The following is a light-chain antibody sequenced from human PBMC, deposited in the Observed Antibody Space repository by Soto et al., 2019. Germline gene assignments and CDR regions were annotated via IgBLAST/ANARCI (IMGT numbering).Light chain of an antibody. J-gene: IGKJ2*01. CDR3: QQYNSYPNT. CDR1: QTISDW. CDR2: KAS. Sequence: DIQMTQSPSTLSASVGDRVTITCRASQTISDWLAWYQQKPGKAPKLLIYKASTLESGVPSRFSGSGSGTGFTLTISSLQPDDFATYYCQQYNSYPNTFGQGTKLEIK. V-gene: IGKV1-5*03.